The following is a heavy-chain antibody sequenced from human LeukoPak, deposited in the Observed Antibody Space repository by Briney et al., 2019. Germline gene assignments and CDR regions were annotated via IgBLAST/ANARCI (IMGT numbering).Heavy chain of an antibody. J-gene: IGHJ4*02. Sequence: SETLSLTCTVSGGSFSSGSYYWSWIRQPPGKGLEWIGYIYYSGSTNYNPSLKSRVTISVDTSKNQFSLKLSSVTAADTAVYYCASRDTASDYWGQGTLVTVSS. CDR1: GGSFSSGSYY. CDR2: IYYSGST. CDR3: ASRDTASDY. D-gene: IGHD5-18*01. V-gene: IGHV4-61*01.